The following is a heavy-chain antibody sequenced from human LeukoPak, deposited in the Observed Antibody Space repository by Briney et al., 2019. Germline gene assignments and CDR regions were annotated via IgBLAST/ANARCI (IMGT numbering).Heavy chain of an antibody. V-gene: IGHV3-33*06. Sequence: GRSLRLSCAASGFTCSSYGMHWVRQAPGKGLEWVAVIWYDGSNKYYADSVKGRFTISRDNSKNTLYLQMNSLRAEDTAVYYCAKDSGYDSSGYFYYYYYYMDVWSKGTTVTVSS. CDR2: IWYDGSNK. D-gene: IGHD3-22*01. CDR3: AKDSGYDSSGYFYYYYYYMDV. CDR1: GFTCSSYG. J-gene: IGHJ6*03.